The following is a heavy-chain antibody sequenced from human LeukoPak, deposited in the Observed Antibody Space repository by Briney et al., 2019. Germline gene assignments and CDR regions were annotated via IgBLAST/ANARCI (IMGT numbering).Heavy chain of an antibody. J-gene: IGHJ4*02. D-gene: IGHD4-23*01. CDR1: GGSFSGYY. Sequence: SETLSLTCAVYGGSFSGYYWSWIRQPPGKGLEWIGEINHSGSTNYNPSLKSRVTISVDTSKNQFSLKLSSVTPADTAVYYCARVGYGGVYWGQGTLVTVSS. V-gene: IGHV4-34*01. CDR2: INHSGST. CDR3: ARVGYGGVY.